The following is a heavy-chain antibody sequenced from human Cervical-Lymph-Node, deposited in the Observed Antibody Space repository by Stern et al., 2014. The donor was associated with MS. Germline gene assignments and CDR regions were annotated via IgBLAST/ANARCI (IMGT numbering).Heavy chain of an antibody. D-gene: IGHD6-19*01. CDR3: ARGRYSSGRYLHVY. J-gene: IGHJ4*02. Sequence: VQLVESGGGVVQPGRSLRLSCTASGFTFSNYAMHWVRQAPGKGLEWVAVIWHDGGDKYYADSVKGRFTIFRDNSKNSVYLQMNNLKREDTAVYYCARGRYSSGRYLHVYWGQGTLVTVSS. CDR2: IWHDGGDK. V-gene: IGHV3-33*01. CDR1: GFTFSNYA.